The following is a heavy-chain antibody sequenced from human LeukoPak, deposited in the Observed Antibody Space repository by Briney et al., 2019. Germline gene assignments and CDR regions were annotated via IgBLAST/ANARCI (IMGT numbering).Heavy chain of an antibody. CDR2: IYYSGST. CDR1: GGSISSYY. V-gene: IGHV4-59*01. D-gene: IGHD1-26*01. CDR3: ARGPEELPFDP. Sequence: PSETLSLTCTVSGGSISSYYWSWIRQPPGKGLEWIGYIYYSGSTNYNPSLKSRVTISVDTSKNQFSLKLSSATAADTAVYYCARGPEELPFDPWGQGTLVTVSS. J-gene: IGHJ5*02.